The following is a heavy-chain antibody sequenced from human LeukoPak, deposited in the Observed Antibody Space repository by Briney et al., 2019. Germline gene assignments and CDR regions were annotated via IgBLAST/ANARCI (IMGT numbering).Heavy chain of an antibody. D-gene: IGHD1-26*01. CDR3: AREARGTTRYYFDY. J-gene: IGHJ4*02. V-gene: IGHV3-30-3*01. Sequence: GGSLRLSCAASGFTFSSYAMHWARQAPGKGLEWVAVISYDGNNKYYADSMKGRFTISRDNSKNTLYLQMNSLRAEDTAVYYCAREARGTTRYYFDYWGQGTLVTVSS. CDR1: GFTFSSYA. CDR2: ISYDGNNK.